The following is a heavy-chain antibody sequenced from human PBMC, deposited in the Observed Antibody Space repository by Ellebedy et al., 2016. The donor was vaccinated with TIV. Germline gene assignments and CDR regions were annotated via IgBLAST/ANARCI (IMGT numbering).Heavy chain of an antibody. V-gene: IGHV3-7*01. CDR2: INQDGSEK. Sequence: GESLKISCAASGFTFSSYWMTWVRQAPGRGLEWVANINQDGSEKFYVDSVNGRFTVSRGNAKNSLYLHLNSLRAEDTAMYYCATDGSYGDYLSPTHAFVIWGQGTMVTVSS. CDR1: GFTFSSYW. J-gene: IGHJ3*02. D-gene: IGHD4-17*01. CDR3: ATDGSYGDYLSPTHAFVI.